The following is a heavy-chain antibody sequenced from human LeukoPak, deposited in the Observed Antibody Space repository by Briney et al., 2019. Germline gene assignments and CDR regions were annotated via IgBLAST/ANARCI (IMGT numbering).Heavy chain of an antibody. Sequence: GGSLRLSCAASGFTFSSYWMNWARQAPGKGLEWVASISHNGNVNYYVGSVKGRFTISRDNAKNSLYLQMSNLRAEDTAVYYCAKDQHVQWLAADDAFDIWGQGTMVTVSS. J-gene: IGHJ3*02. CDR3: AKDQHVQWLAADDAFDI. V-gene: IGHV3-7*03. CDR1: GFTFSSYW. D-gene: IGHD6-19*01. CDR2: ISHNGNVN.